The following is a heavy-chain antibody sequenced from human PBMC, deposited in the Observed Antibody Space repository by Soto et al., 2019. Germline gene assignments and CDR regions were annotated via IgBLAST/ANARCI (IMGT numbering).Heavy chain of an antibody. CDR2: ISSSSSYI. Sequence: GGSLRLSCAASGFTFSSYSMNWVRQAPGKGLEWVSSISSSSSYIYYADSVKGRFTISRDNAKNSLYLQMNSLRAEDTAVYYCASGTGDFWSEDAFDIWGQGTMVTVSS. CDR3: ASGTGDFWSEDAFDI. CDR1: GFTFSSYS. V-gene: IGHV3-21*01. D-gene: IGHD3-3*01. J-gene: IGHJ3*02.